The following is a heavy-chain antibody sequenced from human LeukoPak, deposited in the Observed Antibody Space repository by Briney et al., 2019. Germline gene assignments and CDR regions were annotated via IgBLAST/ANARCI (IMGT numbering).Heavy chain of an antibody. V-gene: IGHV4-39*07. Sequence: SETLSLTCTGSGGSISSSSHYWGWIRQPPGKELEWIGSIYYSGSTNHNPSLKSRVTISVDKSKNQFSLKLNSVTAADTAVYYCARERYSYGLGRAFDIWGQGTMVTVSS. J-gene: IGHJ3*02. D-gene: IGHD5-18*01. CDR3: ARERYSYGLGRAFDI. CDR1: GGSISSSSHY. CDR2: IYYSGST.